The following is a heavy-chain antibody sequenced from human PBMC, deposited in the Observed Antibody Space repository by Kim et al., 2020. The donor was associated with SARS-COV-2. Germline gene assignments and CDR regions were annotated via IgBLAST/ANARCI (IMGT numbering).Heavy chain of an antibody. Sequence: SETLSLTCTVSGGSIRSYFWSWIRQPAGKGLEWIGRIYTSGNTNYNPSLKSRVSMSVDTSKNQISLTLTSVTAADTAVYYCARDGDDFSDYRGKYYGMDVWRQGPTVTVSS. CDR3: ARDGDDFSDYRGKYYGMDV. CDR1: GGSIRSYF. J-gene: IGHJ6*02. CDR2: IYTSGNT. D-gene: IGHD4-17*01. V-gene: IGHV4-4*07.